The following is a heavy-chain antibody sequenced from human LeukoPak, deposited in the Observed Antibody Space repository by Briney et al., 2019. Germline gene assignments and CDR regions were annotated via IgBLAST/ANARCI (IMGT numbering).Heavy chain of an antibody. CDR1: GFNFDDYA. D-gene: IGHD6-13*01. Sequence: GGSLRLSCAGSGFNFDDYAMHWVRQAPGKGLEWVSGITWNSGTIGYADSVKGRFTISRDNAKNSLYLQMNSLRAGDTAVYYCASWYGYSRWAFDIWGQGTMVTVSS. CDR2: ITWNSGTI. J-gene: IGHJ3*02. V-gene: IGHV3-9*01. CDR3: ASWYGYSRWAFDI.